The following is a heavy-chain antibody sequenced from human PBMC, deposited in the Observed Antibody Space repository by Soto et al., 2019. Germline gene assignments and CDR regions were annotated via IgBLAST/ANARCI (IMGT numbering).Heavy chain of an antibody. J-gene: IGHJ4*02. CDR3: ARDFGVQELDY. CDR1: GFTFSSFW. V-gene: IGHV3-7*01. Sequence: LRLSCAASGFTFSSFWITWVRQAPGKGLEWVANINQDGSEKHYVDSVKGRFTLSRDNAENSVYLQMNSLRADDTAVYYCARDFGVQELDYWGQGTLVTVSS. CDR2: INQDGSEK. D-gene: IGHD3-3*01.